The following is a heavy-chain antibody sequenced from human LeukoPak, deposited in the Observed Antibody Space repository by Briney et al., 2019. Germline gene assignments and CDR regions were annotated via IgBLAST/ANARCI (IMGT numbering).Heavy chain of an antibody. J-gene: IGHJ4*02. CDR2: VYHSGST. D-gene: IGHD1-26*01. CDR3: ARVVGATNLFDF. CDR1: GYSISSHYC. V-gene: IGHV4-38-2*02. Sequence: SETLSLTCSVSGYSISSHYCWGWIRQPPGKGLEWIGDVYHSGSTDYNPSLKNRVTISVDRSRTQFSLKLTSVTAADTAVYFCARVVGATNLFDFWGQGTLVTVSS.